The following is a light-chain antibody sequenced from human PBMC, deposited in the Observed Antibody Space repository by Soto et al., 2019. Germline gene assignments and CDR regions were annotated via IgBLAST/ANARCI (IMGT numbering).Light chain of an antibody. CDR1: QSVSSY. J-gene: IGKJ5*01. CDR2: EAS. CDR3: QQRSNWPIT. V-gene: IGKV3-11*01. Sequence: ELLLTQSPSTLALSPGERATLSCRARQSVSSYLAWYQPKPGQAPRLLIYEASNRATGIPARFSGSGSGTDFTLTISSLEPEDFAVYYCQQRSNWPITFGQGTRLEIK.